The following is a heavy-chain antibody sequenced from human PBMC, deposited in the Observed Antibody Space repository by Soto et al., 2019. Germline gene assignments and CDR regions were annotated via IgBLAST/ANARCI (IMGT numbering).Heavy chain of an antibody. V-gene: IGHV1-18*01. CDR3: AREGSSGWYHAFDI. CDR1: GYTFTSYG. CDR2: ISAYNGNT. J-gene: IGHJ3*02. D-gene: IGHD6-19*01. Sequence: ASVNVSCKTSGYTFTSYGISWVRQAPGQGLEWMGWISAYNGNTNYAQKLQGRVTMTTDTSTSTAYMELRSLRSDDTAVYYCAREGSSGWYHAFDIWGQGTMVTVSS.